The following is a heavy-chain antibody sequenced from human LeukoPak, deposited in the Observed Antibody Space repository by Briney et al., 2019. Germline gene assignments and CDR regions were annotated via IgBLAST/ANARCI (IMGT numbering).Heavy chain of an antibody. Sequence: GGSLRLSCAASGFTFSTYAMSWVRQAPGKGLEWVSTISGSGGNTYYADSVKGRFTISRDNSKNTLNLQMNSLRAEDTAVYYCAKDEVVGATSDCWGQGNLGSVSS. CDR3: AKDEVVGATSDC. CDR1: GFTFSTYA. CDR2: ISGSGGNT. D-gene: IGHD1-26*01. V-gene: IGHV3-23*01. J-gene: IGHJ4*02.